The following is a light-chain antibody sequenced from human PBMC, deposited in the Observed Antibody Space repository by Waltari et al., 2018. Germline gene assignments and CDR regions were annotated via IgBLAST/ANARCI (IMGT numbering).Light chain of an antibody. CDR3: QQHHELQT. CDR2: DAS. J-gene: IGKJ2*01. Sequence: DIQMTQSPSSLSASVGDRVTITCQASQDISKYLNWYQHKSGKAPKLLLYDASNLERGVPSRFRGYGSGTNFTFSISSLQPEDFATYFCQQHHELQTFGQGTKLDIK. CDR1: QDISKY. V-gene: IGKV1-33*01.